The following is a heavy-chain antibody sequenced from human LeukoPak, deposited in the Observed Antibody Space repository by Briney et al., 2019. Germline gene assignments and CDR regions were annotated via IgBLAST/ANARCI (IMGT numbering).Heavy chain of an antibody. CDR2: ISTTGGYT. D-gene: IGHD5-24*01. CDR3: AKKPATIKFPFDI. V-gene: IGHV3-23*01. CDR1: RFSFSDYA. J-gene: IGHJ4*02. Sequence: GGSLRLSCAASRFSFSDYAMSWVRQAQGKGLEWVSAISTTGGYTEDADSVKGRFTISRDNSQNTLFLQMHSLRAEDTAVYYCAKKPATIKFPFDIWGQGTLVTVSP.